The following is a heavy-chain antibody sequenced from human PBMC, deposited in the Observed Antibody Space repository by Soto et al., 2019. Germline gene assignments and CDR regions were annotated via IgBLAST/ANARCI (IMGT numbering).Heavy chain of an antibody. V-gene: IGHV3-21*06. Sequence: EVQLVESGGGLVKPGGSLRLSCAASGFTFSAYNMNWVRQPPWKGLEWVSSITSSSSSIYDADSLKGRFTISRDNAKNSLYLQMNSLRAEDTAVYYCASHYGDNGWFDPWGQGNLVTVSS. D-gene: IGHD4-17*01. CDR1: GFTFSAYN. CDR3: ASHYGDNGWFDP. J-gene: IGHJ5*02. CDR2: ITSSSSSI.